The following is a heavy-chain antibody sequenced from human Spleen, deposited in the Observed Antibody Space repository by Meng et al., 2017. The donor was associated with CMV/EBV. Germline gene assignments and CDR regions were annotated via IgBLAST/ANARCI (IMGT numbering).Heavy chain of an antibody. J-gene: IGHJ6*02. CDR1: GYTFTSYY. D-gene: IGHD1-1*01. CDR3: AREVQVERRLHYYYYGMDV. V-gene: IGHV1-46*01. Sequence: ASVKVSCKASGYTFTSYYMHWVRQAPGQGLEWMGIINPSGGSTSYAQKFQGRVTMTRDTSTSTVYMELSSLRSEDTADYYCAREVQVERRLHYYYYGMDVWGQGTTVTVS. CDR2: INPSGGST.